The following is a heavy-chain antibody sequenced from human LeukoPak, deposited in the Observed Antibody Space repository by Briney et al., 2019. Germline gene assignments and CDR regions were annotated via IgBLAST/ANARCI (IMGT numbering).Heavy chain of an antibody. Sequence: GASVKVSCKASGYTFTGYYMHWVRQAPGQGLEWMGWINPNSGGTNNAQKFQGRVTMTRDTSISTAYMELSRLRSDDTAVYYCASDPQIFWSGYWGQGTLVTVSS. J-gene: IGHJ4*02. CDR1: GYTFTGYY. D-gene: IGHD3-3*01. CDR3: ASDPQIFWSGY. CDR2: INPNSGGT. V-gene: IGHV1-2*02.